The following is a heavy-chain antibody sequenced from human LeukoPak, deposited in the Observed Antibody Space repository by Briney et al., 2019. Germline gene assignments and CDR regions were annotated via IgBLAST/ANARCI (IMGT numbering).Heavy chain of an antibody. CDR1: GGSFSGYY. D-gene: IGHD3/OR15-3a*01. Sequence: SGTLSLTCAVYGGSFSGYYWTWIRQPPGKALEWIGEINHSGSTNYNPSLKSRVTISVDTSKNQFSLKLSSVTAADTAVYYCARGRVGLPGYWGQGTLVTVSS. CDR3: ARGRVGLPGY. J-gene: IGHJ4*02. CDR2: INHSGST. V-gene: IGHV4-34*01.